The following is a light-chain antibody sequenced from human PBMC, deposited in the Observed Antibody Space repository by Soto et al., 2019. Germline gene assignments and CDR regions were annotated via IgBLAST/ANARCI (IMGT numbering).Light chain of an antibody. Sequence: DIVLTQSPVTLSLSPGERATLSCGASQSFSSSYLAWYQQKPGLAPRLLIYNASTRATGIPDRFSGSGSGTDFTLTISRLEHEDFAVYYCQQFGPPPCTFGPGTKVDIK. CDR2: NAS. J-gene: IGKJ3*01. CDR1: QSFSSSY. CDR3: QQFGPPPCT. V-gene: IGKV3D-20*01.